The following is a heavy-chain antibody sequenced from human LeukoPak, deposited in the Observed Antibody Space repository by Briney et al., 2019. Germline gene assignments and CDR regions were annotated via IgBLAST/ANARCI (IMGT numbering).Heavy chain of an antibody. J-gene: IGHJ4*02. CDR2: IYHSGSI. V-gene: IGHV4-28*05. D-gene: IGHD6-13*01. CDR3: ARIGSSWKREYYFDY. Sequence: SETLSLTCAVSGYSISSSNWWGWIRQPPGKGLEWIGYIYHSGSIYYNPSLKSRVTMSVDTSKNQFSLKLSSVTAVDTAVYYCARIGSSWKREYYFDYWGQGTLVTVSS. CDR1: GYSISSSNW.